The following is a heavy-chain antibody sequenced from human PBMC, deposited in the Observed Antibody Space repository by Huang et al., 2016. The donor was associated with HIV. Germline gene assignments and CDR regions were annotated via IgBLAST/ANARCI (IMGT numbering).Heavy chain of an antibody. Sequence: QVQLHQWGAGLLKPSETLSLTGAVYGGSFSGYYWSWIRQPPGKGLEWIGEITHSGSTNYNPSLNSRVTISEETAKNQFSLKLSSVTAADTAVYYCARAPHYGSGSYYYWGQGTLVTVSS. D-gene: IGHD3-10*01. CDR2: ITHSGST. V-gene: IGHV4-34*01. CDR3: ARAPHYGSGSYYY. J-gene: IGHJ4*02. CDR1: GGSFSGYY.